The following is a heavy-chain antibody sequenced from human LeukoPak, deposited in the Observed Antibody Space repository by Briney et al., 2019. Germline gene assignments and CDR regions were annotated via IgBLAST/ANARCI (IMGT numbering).Heavy chain of an antibody. J-gene: IGHJ4*02. CDR1: GLTFSYYG. V-gene: IGHV3-30*18. CDR2: ISYDGLNK. D-gene: IGHD5-12*01. Sequence: GGSLRLSCADSGLTFSYYGIHWVRQAPGKGLEWVAVISYDGLNKNYADSVKGRFTISRDNSKNTLYLQMNSLRVEDTAVYYCAKGVRSGYDRLDFWGQGTLVTVSS. CDR3: AKGVRSGYDRLDF.